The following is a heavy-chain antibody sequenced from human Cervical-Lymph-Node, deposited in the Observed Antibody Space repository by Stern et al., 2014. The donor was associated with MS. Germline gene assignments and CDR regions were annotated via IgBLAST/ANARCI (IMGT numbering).Heavy chain of an antibody. CDR2: IIPIFGTA. D-gene: IGHD6-6*01. J-gene: IGHJ4*02. CDR1: GGPFSSYA. V-gene: IGHV1-69*01. CDR3: ARVAHIAARQWNYFDY. Sequence: QVQLVQSGAEVKKPGSSVKVSCKASGGPFSSYAISWVRQAPGQGLEWMGGIIPIFGTAIYAQKFQGRVTITADESTSTAYMELSSLRSEDTAVYYCARVAHIAARQWNYFDYWGQGTLVTVSS.